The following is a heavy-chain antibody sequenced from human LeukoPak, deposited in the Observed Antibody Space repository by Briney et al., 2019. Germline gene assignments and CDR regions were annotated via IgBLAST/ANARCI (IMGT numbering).Heavy chain of an antibody. J-gene: IGHJ4*02. V-gene: IGHV4-34*01. CDR3: ARGGREMATGPVDY. CDR1: GGSFSGYY. D-gene: IGHD5-24*01. CDR2: INHSGST. Sequence: TSETLSLTCAVYGGSFSGYYWSWIRQPPGEGLEWIGEINHSGSTNYNPSLKSRVTISVDTSKNQFSLKLSSVTAADTAVYYCARGGREMATGPVDYWGQGTLVTVSS.